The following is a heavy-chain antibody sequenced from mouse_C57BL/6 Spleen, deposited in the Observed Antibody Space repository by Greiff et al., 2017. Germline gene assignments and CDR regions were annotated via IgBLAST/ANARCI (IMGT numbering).Heavy chain of an antibody. J-gene: IGHJ4*01. D-gene: IGHD1-1*01. V-gene: IGHV1-50*01. CDR1: GYTFTSYW. CDR2: IDPSDSYT. CDR3: ARGAYGSSHYYAMDY. Sequence: VQLQQPGAELVKPGASVKLSCKASGYTFTSYWMQWVKQRPGQGLEWIGEIDPSDSYTNYNQKFKGKATLTVDTSSSTAYMQLRSLTSEDSAVYYCARGAYGSSHYYAMDYWGQGTSVTVSS.